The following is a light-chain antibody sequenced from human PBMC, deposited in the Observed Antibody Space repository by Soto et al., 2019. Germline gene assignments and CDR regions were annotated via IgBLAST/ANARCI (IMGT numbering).Light chain of an antibody. Sequence: QSVLTQPASVSGSPGQSITISCTGTSSDVGSYNLVSWYQQHPGKAPKLMIYEDSKRPSGVSNRFSGSKSGNTASLTISGLQAEDEADYYCCSFAGGSTLIFGGGTKVTVL. J-gene: IGLJ2*01. CDR3: CSFAGGSTLI. CDR2: EDS. V-gene: IGLV2-23*01. CDR1: SSDVGSYNL.